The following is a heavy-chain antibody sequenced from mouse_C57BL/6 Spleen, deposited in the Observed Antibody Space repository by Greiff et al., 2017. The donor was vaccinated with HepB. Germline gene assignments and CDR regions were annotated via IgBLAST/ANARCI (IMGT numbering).Heavy chain of an antibody. Sequence: EVQLQQSGPELVKPGASVKIPCKASGYTFTDYNMDWVKQSHGKSLEWIGDINPNNGGTIYNQKFKGKATLTVDKSSSTAYMELRSLTSEDTAVYYCARSTNYYGSAHFDYWGQGTTLTVSS. J-gene: IGHJ2*01. CDR3: ARSTNYYGSAHFDY. V-gene: IGHV1-18*01. CDR1: GYTFTDYN. CDR2: INPNNGGT. D-gene: IGHD1-1*01.